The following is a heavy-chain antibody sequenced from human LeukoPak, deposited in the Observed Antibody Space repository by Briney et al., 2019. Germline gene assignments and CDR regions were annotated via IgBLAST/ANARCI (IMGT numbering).Heavy chain of an antibody. CDR2: IIPIFGTA. CDR1: GGTFSSYA. D-gene: IGHD6-13*01. J-gene: IGHJ5*02. V-gene: IGHV1-69*13. Sequence: SVKVSCKASGGTFSSYAISWVRQAPGQGLEWMGKIIPIFGTANYAQKFQGIVTITADESTSTAYMELRSLRSDDTAVYYCARMWSSSWEINWFDPWGQGTLVTVSS. CDR3: ARMWSSSWEINWFDP.